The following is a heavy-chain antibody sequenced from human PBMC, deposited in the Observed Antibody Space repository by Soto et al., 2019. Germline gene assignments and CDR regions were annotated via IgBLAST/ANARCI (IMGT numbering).Heavy chain of an antibody. CDR1: GYTFTNYG. CDR3: AREGYCTITRCQPENIDY. D-gene: IGHD2-8*01. J-gene: IGHJ4*02. V-gene: IGHV1-18*01. CDR2: VSAYNGNT. Sequence: QGQLVQSGAEVENPGASVKVSCKASGYTFTNYGISGVRQAPGQGLEWMVWVSAYNGNTNYAQKFQGRVTMTTDTSTSTAYMELRSLTSDDTAVYYCAREGYCTITRCQPENIDYWGQGTLVTVSS.